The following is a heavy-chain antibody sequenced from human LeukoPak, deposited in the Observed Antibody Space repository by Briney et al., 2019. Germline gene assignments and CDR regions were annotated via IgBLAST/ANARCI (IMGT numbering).Heavy chain of an antibody. CDR3: ARDRHDYGDYRVRSGHAFDI. CDR2: IYSGGST. CDR1: GFTVSSNY. J-gene: IGHJ3*02. Sequence: GGSLRLSCAASGFTVSSNYMSWVRQAPGKGLEWVSVIYSGGSTYYADSVKGRFTISRDNSKNTLYLQMNSLRAEDTAVYYCARDRHDYGDYRVRSGHAFDIWGQGTMVSVSS. D-gene: IGHD4-17*01. V-gene: IGHV3-66*01.